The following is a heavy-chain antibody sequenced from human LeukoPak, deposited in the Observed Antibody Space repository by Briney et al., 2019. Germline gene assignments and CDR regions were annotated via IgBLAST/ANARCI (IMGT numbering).Heavy chain of an antibody. CDR2: ISGSGGST. D-gene: IGHD3-10*01. CDR1: GFTFSSYA. J-gene: IGHJ4*02. V-gene: IGHV3-23*01. Sequence: GSLRLSCAASGFTFSSYAMSWVRQAPGKGLEWVSAISGSGGSTYYADSVKGRFTISRDNSKNTLYLQMNSLRAEDTAVYYCAKLSSGSYTFDYWGQGTLVTVSS. CDR3: AKLSSGSYTFDY.